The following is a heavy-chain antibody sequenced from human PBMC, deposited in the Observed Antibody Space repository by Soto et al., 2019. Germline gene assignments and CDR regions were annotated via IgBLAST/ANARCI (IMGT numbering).Heavy chain of an antibody. CDR1: GYTFTSYG. Sequence: ASVKVSCKASGYTFTSYGISWVRQAPGQGLEWMGWISAYNGNTDYAQKLQGRVTMTTDTSTSTAYMELRSLRSDDTAVYYCARAGVWGSYRYAFDIWGQGTMVTVSS. CDR3: ARAGVWGSYRYAFDI. CDR2: ISAYNGNT. D-gene: IGHD3-16*02. V-gene: IGHV1-18*01. J-gene: IGHJ3*02.